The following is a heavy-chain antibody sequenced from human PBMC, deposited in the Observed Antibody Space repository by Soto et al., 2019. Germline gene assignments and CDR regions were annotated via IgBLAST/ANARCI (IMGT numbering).Heavy chain of an antibody. CDR2: IIPIFGTA. D-gene: IGHD5-18*01. V-gene: IGHV1-69*13. CDR3: ARAGYTYGSPYYGMDV. J-gene: IGHJ6*02. Sequence: SLQVSCKASGGTFSSYAIIWVRQAPGQGLELMGGIIPIFGTANYAQKFQGRVTITADESTSTAYMELSSLRSEDTAVYYCARAGYTYGSPYYGMDVWGQGTTVTVSS. CDR1: GGTFSSYA.